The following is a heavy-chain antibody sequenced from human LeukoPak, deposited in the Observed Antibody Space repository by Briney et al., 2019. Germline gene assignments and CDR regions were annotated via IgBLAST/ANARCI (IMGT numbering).Heavy chain of an antibody. V-gene: IGHV1-69*05. CDR2: IIPIFGTA. CDR3: VRDPSRIAVAAHPNTA. J-gene: IGHJ5*02. Sequence: SVKVSCKASGGTFISYAISWVRQAPGQGLEWMGGIIPIFGTANYAQKFQGRVTITTDESTSTAYMELSSLRSEDTAVYYCVRDPSRIAVAAHPNTAWGQGALVTVSS. CDR1: GGTFISYA. D-gene: IGHD6-19*01.